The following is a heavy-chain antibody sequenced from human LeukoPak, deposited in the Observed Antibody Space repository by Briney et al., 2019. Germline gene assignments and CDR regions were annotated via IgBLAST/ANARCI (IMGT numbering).Heavy chain of an antibody. V-gene: IGHV3-30-3*01. D-gene: IGHD6-19*01. CDR3: AKERYSSGWYDFLN. CDR1: GFTFSCYA. Sequence: PGGSLRPSCAASGFTFSCYAMHWVRQAPGKGLEWVAVISYDGSNKYYADSVKGRFTISRDNSKNTLYLQMNSLRAEDTAVYYCAKERYSSGWYDFLNWGQGTLDTVSS. CDR2: ISYDGSNK. J-gene: IGHJ4*02.